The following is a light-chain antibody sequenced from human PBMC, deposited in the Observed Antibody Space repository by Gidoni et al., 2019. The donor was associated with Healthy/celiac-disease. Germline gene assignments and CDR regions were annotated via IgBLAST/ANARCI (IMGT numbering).Light chain of an antibody. CDR1: QSVSSY. J-gene: IGKJ1*01. CDR2: EAS. V-gene: IGKV3-11*01. CDR3: QQRSNLPPS. Sequence: EIVFTPSPATLSLSPGERATLSCRASQSVSSYLAWYQQKPGQAPRLLIYEASNRATGIPARFSGRGSWTDFTLNISSLEPEDFAGYYCQQRSNLPPSFGQGTKVEIK.